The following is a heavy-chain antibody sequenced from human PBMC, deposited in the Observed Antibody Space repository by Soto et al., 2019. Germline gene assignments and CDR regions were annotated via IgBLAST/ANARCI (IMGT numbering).Heavy chain of an antibody. J-gene: IGHJ5*02. D-gene: IGHD1-1*01. Sequence: SETLSLTCTVSGGSISSGDYYWSWLRQPPGKGLEWIGYIYYSGSTYYNPSLKSRVTISVDTSKNQFSLKLSSVTAADTAVYYCARERDNGAPNWFDPWGQGTLVTVSS. V-gene: IGHV4-30-4*02. CDR3: ARERDNGAPNWFDP. CDR1: GGSISSGDYY. CDR2: IYYSGST.